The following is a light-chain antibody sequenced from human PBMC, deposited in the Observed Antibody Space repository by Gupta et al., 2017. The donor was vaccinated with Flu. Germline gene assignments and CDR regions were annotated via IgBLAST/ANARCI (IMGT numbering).Light chain of an antibody. CDR2: DAS. J-gene: IGKJ2*01. Sequence: EIVLTQSPATLSLSPGERATLSCRASQSVGTYLAWYQQKPGQTPRLLIYDASNRATGIPARFSGSGSGTDFKLTISSLEPEDFAVYYCQKRSNWPPYTFGQGTRLEI. V-gene: IGKV3-11*01. CDR1: QSVGTY. CDR3: QKRSNWPPYT.